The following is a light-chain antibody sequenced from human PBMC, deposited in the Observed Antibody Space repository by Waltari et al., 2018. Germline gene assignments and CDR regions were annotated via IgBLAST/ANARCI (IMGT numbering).Light chain of an antibody. V-gene: IGKV1-39*01. CDR3: QQSYTIPRT. CDR2: GAS. CDR1: QSVKNY. Sequence: DIQMTQSPSSLSASVGDRVAITCRARQSVKNYVSLYQQKPGKAPKVLIYGASGLKSGAPARFSGSGSGADFTLTISGLQPEDFATYFCQQSYTIPRTFGGGTKVESK. J-gene: IGKJ4*01.